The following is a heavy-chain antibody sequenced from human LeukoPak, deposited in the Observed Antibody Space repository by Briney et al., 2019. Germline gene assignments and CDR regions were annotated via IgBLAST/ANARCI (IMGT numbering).Heavy chain of an antibody. J-gene: IGHJ4*02. CDR2: INSNGGST. CDR1: GFTFDDYG. D-gene: IGHD2-15*01. V-gene: IGHV3-20*04. CDR3: AKAPVTSCRGAFCYPFDY. Sequence: GGSLRLSCAASGFTFDDYGMSWVRQAPGKGLEWVSGINSNGGSTGYADSVKGRFTISRDNSKNTLYLQMNSLRAEDAAVYYCAKAPVTSCRGAFCYPFDYWGQGTMVTVSS.